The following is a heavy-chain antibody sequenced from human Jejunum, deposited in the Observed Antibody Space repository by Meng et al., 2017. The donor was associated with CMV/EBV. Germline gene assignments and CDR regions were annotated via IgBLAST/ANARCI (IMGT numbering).Heavy chain of an antibody. J-gene: IGHJ4*02. CDR2: INPTGGST. Sequence: KASGYTLTTYHMHWLRQAPGQGLEWMGIINPTGGSTSYAQKFQGGVTMTRDTSTNTVYLELSSLRSDDTAVYYCARVLVAGRAEYHYWGQGTLVTVSS. V-gene: IGHV1-46*01. CDR3: ARVLVAGRAEYHY. CDR1: GYTLTTYH. D-gene: IGHD6-19*01.